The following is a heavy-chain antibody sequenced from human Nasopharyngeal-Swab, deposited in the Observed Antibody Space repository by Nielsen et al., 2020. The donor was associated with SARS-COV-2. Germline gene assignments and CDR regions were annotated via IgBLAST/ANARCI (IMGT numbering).Heavy chain of an antibody. J-gene: IGHJ6*03. CDR1: GSTFSSYS. D-gene: IGHD3-10*01. Sequence: GGSLRLSCAASGSTFSSYSMNWVRQAPGKGLEWVSSISSSSSYIYYADSVKGRFTISRDNAKNSLYLQMNSLRAEDTAVYYCARARRGVDYYMDVWGKGTTVTVS. CDR2: ISSSSSYI. V-gene: IGHV3-21*01. CDR3: ARARRGVDYYMDV.